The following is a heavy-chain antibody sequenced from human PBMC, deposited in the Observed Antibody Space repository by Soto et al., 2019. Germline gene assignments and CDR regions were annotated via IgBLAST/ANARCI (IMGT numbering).Heavy chain of an antibody. CDR2: IKQDGSEK. CDR3: ARVYRGYDSKSYYYYYMDV. V-gene: IGHV3-7*01. Sequence: GGSLRLSCAASGFTFSSYWMSWVRQAPGKGLEWVANIKQDGSEKYYVDSVKGRFTISRDNAKNSLYLQMNSLRAEDTAVYYCARVYRGYDSKSYYYYYMDVWGKGTTVTVSS. D-gene: IGHD5-12*01. CDR1: GFTFSSYW. J-gene: IGHJ6*03.